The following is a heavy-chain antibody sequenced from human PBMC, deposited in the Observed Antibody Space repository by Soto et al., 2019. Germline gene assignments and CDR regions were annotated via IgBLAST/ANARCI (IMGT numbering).Heavy chain of an antibody. CDR1: GFTFSSYA. D-gene: IGHD5-18*01. CDR3: AKDDSGYSYGYNWFDP. J-gene: IGHJ5*02. V-gene: IGHV3-23*01. Sequence: GGSLRLSCAASGFTFSSYAMSWVRQAPGKGLEWVSAISGSGGSTYYADSVKGRFTISRDNSKNTLYLQMNSLRAEDTAVYYCAKDDSGYSYGYNWFDPWGQGTLVTVSS. CDR2: ISGSGGST.